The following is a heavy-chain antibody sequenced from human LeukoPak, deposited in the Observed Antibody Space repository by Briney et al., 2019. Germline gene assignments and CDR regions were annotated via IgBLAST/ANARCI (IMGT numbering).Heavy chain of an antibody. Sequence: GGSLRLSRVASGFTFNRNAVSWVRQAPGKGLEWVSTIGGSGDKTFYADSVKCRFTISRDNSKNMVHLQMNSLTGEDTALYYCVRRGDASSGWGDHDFWGQGALVTVSS. CDR2: IGGSGDKT. V-gene: IGHV3-23*01. CDR1: GFTFNRNA. J-gene: IGHJ4*02. CDR3: VRRGDASSGWGDHDF. D-gene: IGHD6-19*01.